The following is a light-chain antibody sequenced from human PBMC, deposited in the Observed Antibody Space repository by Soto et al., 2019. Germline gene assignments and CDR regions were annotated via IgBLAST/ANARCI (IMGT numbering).Light chain of an antibody. J-gene: IGKJ5*01. CDR1: QSVSSY. CDR3: QQRSNWIT. V-gene: IGKV3-11*01. CDR2: DAS. Sequence: EIVLTQSPATLSLSPGEIANLSFRASQSVSSYLAWYQQKPGQAPRLLIYDASNRATGIPARFSGSGSGTDFTLTISSLEPEDFAVYYCQQRSNWITCGQGTRREIK.